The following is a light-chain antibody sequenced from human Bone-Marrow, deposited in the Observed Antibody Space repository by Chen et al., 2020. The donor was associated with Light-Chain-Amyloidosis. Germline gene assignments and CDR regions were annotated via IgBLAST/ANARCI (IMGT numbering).Light chain of an antibody. J-gene: IGKJ4*01. CDR3: QQSYSTPLLT. Sequence: IQMTQSPSSLSASVGDRVTITCRASQSISSYLNWYQQKPGKAPKLLIYAASSLQSGVPSRFSGSGSRTDFTLTISSLQPEDFATYYCQQSYSTPLLTFGGGTKVEIK. CDR2: AAS. CDR1: QSISSY. V-gene: IGKV1-39*01.